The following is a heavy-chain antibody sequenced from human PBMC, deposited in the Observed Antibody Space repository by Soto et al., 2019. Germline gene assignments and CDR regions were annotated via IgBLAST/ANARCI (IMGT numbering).Heavy chain of an antibody. CDR3: ATELAAAGTRIDYYYGMDV. V-gene: IGHV1-24*01. CDR2: FDPEDGET. Sequence: GASVKVSCKVSGYTLTELSMHWVRQAPGKGLEWMGGFDPEDGETIYAQKFQGRVTMTEDTSTDTAYMELSSLRSEDTAVYYCATELAAAGTRIDYYYGMDVWGQGTTVTVS. D-gene: IGHD6-13*01. J-gene: IGHJ6*02. CDR1: GYTLTELS.